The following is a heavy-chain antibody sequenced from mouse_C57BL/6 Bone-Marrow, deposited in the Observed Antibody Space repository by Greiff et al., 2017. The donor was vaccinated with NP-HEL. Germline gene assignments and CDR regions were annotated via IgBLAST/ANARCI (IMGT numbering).Heavy chain of an antibody. D-gene: IGHD3-1*01. J-gene: IGHJ3*01. CDR2: INPGSGGT. CDR3: ARMGYKRGGFAY. V-gene: IGHV1-54*01. CDR1: GYAFTNYL. Sequence: QVQLKESGAELVRPGTSVKVSCKASGYAFTNYLIEWVKQRPGPGLEWIGVINPGSGGTSYIEKFKGKATLTADKSSSTAYMQLSSRTSEDSAVYFWARMGYKRGGFAYWGQGTLVTVSA.